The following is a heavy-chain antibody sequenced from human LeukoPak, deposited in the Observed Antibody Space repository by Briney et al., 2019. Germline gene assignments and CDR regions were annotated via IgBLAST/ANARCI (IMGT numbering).Heavy chain of an antibody. CDR1: VFTFCSYA. Sequence: PGGSPRLSCAASVFTFCSYATHWVRRAPGRGLEWVAVISCEGSNKYYADSVKGRFTISRDNSKNTLYLQMTSLRAEDTAVYYCARGLRYDSSESQYNWFDPWGQGTLVIVSS. V-gene: IGHV3-30*04. J-gene: IGHJ5*02. CDR3: ARGLRYDSSESQYNWFDP. CDR2: ISCEGSNK. D-gene: IGHD3-22*01.